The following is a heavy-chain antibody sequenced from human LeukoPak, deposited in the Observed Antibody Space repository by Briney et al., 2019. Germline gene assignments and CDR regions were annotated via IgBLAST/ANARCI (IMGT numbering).Heavy chain of an antibody. CDR2: IIPIFGTA. V-gene: IGHV1-69*05. J-gene: IGHJ4*02. D-gene: IGHD6-13*01. CDR1: GGTFSSYA. Sequence: SVKVSCKASGGTFSSYAISWVRQAPGQGLEWMGGIIPIFGTANYAQKFQGRVTITTDESTSTAYMELSSLRSEDTAVYYCARATAAGTASLDYWGQGTLVTVSS. CDR3: ARATAAGTASLDY.